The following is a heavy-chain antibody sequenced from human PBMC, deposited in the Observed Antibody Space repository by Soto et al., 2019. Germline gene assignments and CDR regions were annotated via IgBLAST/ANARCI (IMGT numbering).Heavy chain of an antibody. CDR2: ISYDGSHK. D-gene: IGHD4-17*01. CDR1: GFNFSTYG. J-gene: IGHJ4*02. V-gene: IGHV3-30*18. Sequence: HVQLVESGGGVVQPGRSLRLSCAVSGFNFSTYGMHWVRQAPGKGLEWVAVISYDGSHKALVDSVKGRIAISRDNSKNTLFLQMNSLREENTAVNYCAKDLVKTSRWPADWGQGTLVTVAS. CDR3: AKDLVKTSRWPAD.